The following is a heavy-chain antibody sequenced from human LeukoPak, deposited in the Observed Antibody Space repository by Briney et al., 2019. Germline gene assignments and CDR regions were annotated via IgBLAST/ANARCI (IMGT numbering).Heavy chain of an antibody. CDR1: GFSFSRYA. D-gene: IGHD2-21*01. CDR3: AKDRDVVVLATILDY. CDR2: ISGSGDST. J-gene: IGHJ4*02. V-gene: IGHV3-23*01. Sequence: GGSLRLSCTASGFSFSRYAMSWVRQAPGKGLEWVSAISGSGDSTYYADFVRGRFTISRDNSRNTLYLQMNSLTAEDTAVYYCAKDRDVVVLATILDYWGQGTLLTVSS.